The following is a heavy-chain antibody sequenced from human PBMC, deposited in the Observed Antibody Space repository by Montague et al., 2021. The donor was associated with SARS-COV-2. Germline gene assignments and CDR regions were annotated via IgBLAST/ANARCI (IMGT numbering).Heavy chain of an antibody. D-gene: IGHD5/OR15-5a*01. Sequence: SETLSLTCTVYGGTISNYYWNWMRQPPGKGLDWIGYIYYSGSTTYNPSPKSRITISLDTSKNHFSLQLSSVSAADTAVYYCVRRSTRRVADAVDLWGQGTLVTVSS. V-gene: IGHV4-59*08. CDR1: GGTISNYY. CDR3: VRRSTRRVADAVDL. CDR2: IYYSGST. J-gene: IGHJ3*01.